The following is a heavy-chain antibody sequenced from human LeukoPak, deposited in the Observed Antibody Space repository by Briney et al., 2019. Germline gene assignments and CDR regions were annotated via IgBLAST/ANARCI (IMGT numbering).Heavy chain of an antibody. CDR1: GFTVSSSF. CDR3: ARRSGSDALDI. V-gene: IGHV3-53*01. CDR2: IYSGGST. D-gene: IGHD3-10*01. J-gene: IGHJ3*02. Sequence: GGSLRLSCAASGFTVSSSFMSWVRQAPGKGLEWVSVIYSGGSTYYADSVKGRFTISRDNSKNTLYLQMNSLRAEDTAVYYCARRSGSDALDIWGQGTLVTVSS.